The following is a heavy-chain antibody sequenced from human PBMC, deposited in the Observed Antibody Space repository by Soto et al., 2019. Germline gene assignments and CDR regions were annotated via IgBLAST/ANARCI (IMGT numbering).Heavy chain of an antibody. CDR1: GGSIRSASYY. D-gene: IGHD2-21*01. Sequence: SETLSLTCTVSGGSIRSASYYWGWIRQPPGKGLEWIVSVDYDGSTYYSPSLKSRVTISVDTSKNQFSLNLRSVTAADTAVYYCARRPYYYGFDVWGQGTTVTVSS. CDR2: VDYDGST. V-gene: IGHV4-39*01. J-gene: IGHJ6*02. CDR3: ARRPYYYGFDV.